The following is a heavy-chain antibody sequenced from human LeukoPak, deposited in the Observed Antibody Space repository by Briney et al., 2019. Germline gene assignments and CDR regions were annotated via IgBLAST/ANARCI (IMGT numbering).Heavy chain of an antibody. CDR2: IYYSGST. V-gene: IGHV4-39*01. J-gene: IGHJ3*02. D-gene: IGHD3-16*02. CDR1: GGFISSSSYY. Sequence: SETLSLTCTVSGGFISSSSYYWGWIRQPPGKGLEWIGSIYYSGSTHYNPSLKSRVTISIDTSKNQFSLKLSSVTAADTAVYYCARHAGNYVWGSYRPSADAFDIWGHGTMVTVSS. CDR3: ARHAGNYVWGSYRPSADAFDI.